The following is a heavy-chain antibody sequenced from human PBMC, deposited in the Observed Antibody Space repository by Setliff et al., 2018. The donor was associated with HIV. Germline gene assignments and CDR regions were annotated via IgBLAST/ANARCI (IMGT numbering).Heavy chain of an antibody. D-gene: IGHD6-13*01. V-gene: IGHV3-74*01. CDR2: INTDGSTS. J-gene: IGHJ4*02. CDR1: GFTFSNYW. CDR3: AREELVGGFDY. Sequence: PGGSLRLSCAASGFTFSNYWMSWVRQAPGKGLVWVSRINTDGSTSSYADSVKGRFTISRDNSKNTLYLQMNSLRAEDTAVYYCAREELVGGFDYWGQGTLVTVSS.